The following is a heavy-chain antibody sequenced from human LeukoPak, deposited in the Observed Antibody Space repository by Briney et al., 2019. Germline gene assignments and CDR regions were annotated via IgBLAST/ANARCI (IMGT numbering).Heavy chain of an antibody. J-gene: IGHJ4*02. Sequence: SETLSLTCAVYGGSFSGYYWSWIRQPPGKGLEWIGEINHSGGTNYNPSLKSRVTISVDTSKSQFSLKLSSVTAADTAVYYCARVRIMITFGGVIVPESFDYWGQGTLVTVSS. CDR1: GGSFSGYY. CDR2: INHSGGT. V-gene: IGHV4-34*01. CDR3: ARVRIMITFGGVIVPESFDY. D-gene: IGHD3-16*02.